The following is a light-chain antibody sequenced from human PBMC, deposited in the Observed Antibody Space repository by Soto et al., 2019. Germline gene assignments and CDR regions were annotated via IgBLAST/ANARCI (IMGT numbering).Light chain of an antibody. V-gene: IGKV1-5*03. Sequence: DIQMTQSPSTLSASVGDRVTITCRASQSIGSWLAWYQHKPGKAPKLLIYKASTLKSGVPSRFSGSGSGTEFTLTISSLQPDDFATFYCQQYNFYSWAFGQGTKMEIK. CDR3: QQYNFYSWA. CDR1: QSIGSW. CDR2: KAS. J-gene: IGKJ1*01.